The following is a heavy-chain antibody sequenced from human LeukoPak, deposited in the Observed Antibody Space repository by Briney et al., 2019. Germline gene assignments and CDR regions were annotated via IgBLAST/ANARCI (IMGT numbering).Heavy chain of an antibody. D-gene: IGHD3-9*01. CDR2: ISGSGGST. CDR3: AKGGLRYFDWLLSTY. J-gene: IGHJ4*02. Sequence: HSGGSLRLSCAASGFTFSSYAMSWVRQAPGKGLEWVSAISGSGGSTYYADSVKGRFTISRDNSKNTLYLQMNSLRAEDTAVYYCAKGGLRYFDWLLSTYWGQGTPVTVSS. V-gene: IGHV3-23*01. CDR1: GFTFSSYA.